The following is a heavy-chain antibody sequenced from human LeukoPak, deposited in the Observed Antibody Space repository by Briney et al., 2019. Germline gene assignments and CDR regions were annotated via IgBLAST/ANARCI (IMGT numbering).Heavy chain of an antibody. Sequence: GRSLRLFCAASGFTFSSYGMHWVRQAPGKGLEWVAVIWYDGSNKYYADSVKGRFTISRDNSKNTLYLQMNSLRAEDTAVYYCAREAHAFDIWGQGTMVTVSS. CDR1: GFTFSSYG. J-gene: IGHJ3*02. V-gene: IGHV3-33*01. CDR3: AREAHAFDI. CDR2: IWYDGSNK.